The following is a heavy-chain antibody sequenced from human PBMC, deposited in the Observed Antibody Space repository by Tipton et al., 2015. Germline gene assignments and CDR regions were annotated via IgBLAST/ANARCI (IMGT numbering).Heavy chain of an antibody. CDR3: ARLPRDYYYYYGMDV. V-gene: IGHV1-69*01. CDR1: GGTLNRFG. J-gene: IGHJ6*02. Sequence: QVQLVQSGAEVKKPGSSVRVSCKASGGTLNRFGINWVRQAPGQGLEWVGGIITLFGTANYAEKFQGRVSITADESTNTAYMELSSLGSEDTAVYYCARLPRDYYYYYGMDVWGQGTTVTVSS. CDR2: IITLFGTA.